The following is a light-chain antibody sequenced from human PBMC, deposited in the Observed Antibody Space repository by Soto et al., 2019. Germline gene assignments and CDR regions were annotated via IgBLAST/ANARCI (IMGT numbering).Light chain of an antibody. CDR3: AARDDSRSGHVV. J-gene: IGLJ2*01. V-gene: IGLV1-47*01. CDR1: RSNIGSHY. CDR2: RNS. Sequence: QSVLTQPPSASGTPGQRVTISCSGGRSNIGSHYVYWYQQLPGTAPKLLIYRNSQRPSGVPDRFSGSKSGTSASLAISRLRSEDEADYYCAARDDSRSGHVVFGGGTKVTVL.